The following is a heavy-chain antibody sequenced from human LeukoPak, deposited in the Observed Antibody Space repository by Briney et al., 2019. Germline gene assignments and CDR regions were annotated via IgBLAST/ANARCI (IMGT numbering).Heavy chain of an antibody. D-gene: IGHD4-17*01. CDR1: GGSISSGGYY. V-gene: IGHV4-31*03. CDR2: IYYSGST. Sequence: PSETLSLTCTVSGGSISSGGYYWSWIRQHPGKGLEWIGYIYYSGSTYYNPSLKSRVTISVDTSKNQFSLKLSSVTAADTAVYYCATRIYGDYAYFDYWGQGTLVIVSS. CDR3: ATRIYGDYAYFDY. J-gene: IGHJ4*02.